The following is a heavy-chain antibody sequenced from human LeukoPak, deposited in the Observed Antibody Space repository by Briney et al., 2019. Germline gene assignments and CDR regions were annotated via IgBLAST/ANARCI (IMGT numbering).Heavy chain of an antibody. V-gene: IGHV4-59*12. D-gene: IGHD2-15*01. CDR3: ARGDKPGQGFDF. CDR1: GGSISSYY. J-gene: IGHJ4*02. Sequence: SETLSLTCTVSGGSISSYYWSWIRQPPGKGLEWIGYIYYSGSTNYNPSLKSRVTISVDTSKNQFSLNLTSVTAADTAVYYCARGDKPGQGFDFWGQGTLVTVSS. CDR2: IYYSGST.